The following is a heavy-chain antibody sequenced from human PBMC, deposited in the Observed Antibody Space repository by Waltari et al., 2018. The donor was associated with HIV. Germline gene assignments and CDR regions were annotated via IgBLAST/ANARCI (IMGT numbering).Heavy chain of an antibody. Sequence: EVQLVESGGGLVKPGGSLRLSCAASGFTFSNAWMSWVRQAPGKGLEWVGRIKSKTDGGTTDYAAPVKGRFTISRDDSKNTLYLQMNSLKTEDTAVYYCTHRASGGNLGYCSSTSCYLPTFFDYWGQGTLVTFSS. V-gene: IGHV3-15*01. CDR2: IKSKTDGGTT. CDR1: GFTFSNAW. CDR3: THRASGGNLGYCSSTSCYLPTFFDY. J-gene: IGHJ4*02. D-gene: IGHD2-2*01.